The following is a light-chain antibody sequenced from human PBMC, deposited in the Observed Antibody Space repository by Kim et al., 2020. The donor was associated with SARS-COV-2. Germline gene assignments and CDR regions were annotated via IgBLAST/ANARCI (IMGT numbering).Light chain of an antibody. CDR1: RLRGKE. CDR2: QDK. CDR3: QACDSSITYV. Sequence: QSTSIPGSAERLRGKEASWFRPKPRQSPVLVIYQDKKRTTGTPERFSASNSVNTATLTISGTKAMDESNYYCQACDSSITYVFGTGTKFTVL. J-gene: IGLJ1*01. V-gene: IGLV3-1*01.